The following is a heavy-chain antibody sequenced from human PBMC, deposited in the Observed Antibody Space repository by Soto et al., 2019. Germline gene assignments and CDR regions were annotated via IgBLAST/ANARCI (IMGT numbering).Heavy chain of an antibody. Sequence: QVQLVESGGGVVQPGRSLRLSCAASGFTFSSYGMHWVRQAPGKGPEWVAVISYDGSNKYYADSVKGRFTISRDNSKNTLYLQMNSLRAEDTAVYYCAKDGGEYCGGDCYNDYWGQGTLVTVSS. D-gene: IGHD2-21*02. CDR2: ISYDGSNK. CDR3: AKDGGEYCGGDCYNDY. CDR1: GFTFSSYG. V-gene: IGHV3-30*18. J-gene: IGHJ4*02.